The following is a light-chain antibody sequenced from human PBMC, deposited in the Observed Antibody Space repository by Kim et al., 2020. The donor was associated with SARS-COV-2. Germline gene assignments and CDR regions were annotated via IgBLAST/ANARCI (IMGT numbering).Light chain of an antibody. Sequence: GQRVTISCSGSNSNIGLNNIYWYQQVPGTAPKLLIYGNNQRPSGVPDRFSGSKSGTSASLAISGLRSGDEADYYCATWDDSLSVWVFGGGTKLTVL. CDR3: ATWDDSLSVWV. CDR1: NSNIGLNN. CDR2: GNN. J-gene: IGLJ3*02. V-gene: IGLV1-47*01.